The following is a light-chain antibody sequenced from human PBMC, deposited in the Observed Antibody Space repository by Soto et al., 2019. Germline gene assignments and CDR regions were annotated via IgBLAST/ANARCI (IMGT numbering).Light chain of an antibody. J-gene: IGKJ4*01. V-gene: IGKV3-15*01. CDR2: DAS. CDR1: QSVRSN. Sequence: EVVMTQSPATLSVSPGERATLSCRASQSVRSNLTCYQQEPGQAPRLLIYDASTRATGIPARFSGSGSDTEFTLTISSLQPEDFAVYYCQHYHTWPLAFGGGTRVE. CDR3: QHYHTWPLA.